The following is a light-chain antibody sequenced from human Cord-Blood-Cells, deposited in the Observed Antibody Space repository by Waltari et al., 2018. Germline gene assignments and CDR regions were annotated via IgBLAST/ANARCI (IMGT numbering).Light chain of an antibody. J-gene: IGLJ3*02. Sequence: QSALTQPRSVSGSPGQSVTISCTGTSSDVGGYNYVSWYQRHPGRAPKLMIYDVSKRPAVVPDRFAVSKYGTTAALSISWLQAEDEADYYCCSYAGSYTFGVFGGGTKLTVL. CDR1: SSDVGGYNY. CDR3: CSYAGSYTFGV. V-gene: IGLV2-11*01. CDR2: DVS.